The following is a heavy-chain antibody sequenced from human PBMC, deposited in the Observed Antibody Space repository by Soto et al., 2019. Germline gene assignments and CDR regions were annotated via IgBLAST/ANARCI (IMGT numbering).Heavy chain of an antibody. V-gene: IGHV3-7*02. J-gene: IGHJ5*01. CDR3: ARMELLWFGESRFDP. CDR1: GFTFCSHW. CDR2: INEDGSEK. D-gene: IGHD3-10*01. Sequence: LRLSCAGSGFTFCSHWMSWVRQPPGQGLEWVANINEDGSEKHYVDSVKGRFTISRDNGKNSVYLGMNSLRADDTAVYYCARMELLWFGESRFDPWGQGVLVTVSS.